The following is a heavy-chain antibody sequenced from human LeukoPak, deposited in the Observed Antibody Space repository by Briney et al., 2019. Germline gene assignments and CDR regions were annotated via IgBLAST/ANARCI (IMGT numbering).Heavy chain of an antibody. D-gene: IGHD3-9*01. CDR2: IIPIFGTA. V-gene: IGHV1-69*13. CDR1: GDTFSSYA. Sequence: PAASVKVSCKASGDTFSSYAISWVRQAPGQGLEWMGGIIPIFGTANYAQKFQGRVTITADESTSTAYMELSSLRSEDTAVYYCAREKLTGYGRQNWYFDLWGRGTLVTVSS. J-gene: IGHJ2*01. CDR3: AREKLTGYGRQNWYFDL.